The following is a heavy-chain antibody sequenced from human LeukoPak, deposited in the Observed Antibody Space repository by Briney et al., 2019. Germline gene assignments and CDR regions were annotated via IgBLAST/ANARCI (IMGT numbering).Heavy chain of an antibody. D-gene: IGHD2-2*01. V-gene: IGHV3-23*01. CDR2: ISGSGGST. J-gene: IGHJ4*02. CDR3: VKVRTPSLVVPAAINFDY. Sequence: GGSLRLSCAASGFTFSSYAMSWVRQAPGKGLEWVSAISGSGGSTYYADSVKGRFTISRDNSKNTLYLQMNSLRAEDTAVYYCVKVRTPSLVVPAAINFDYWGQGTLVTVSS. CDR1: GFTFSSYA.